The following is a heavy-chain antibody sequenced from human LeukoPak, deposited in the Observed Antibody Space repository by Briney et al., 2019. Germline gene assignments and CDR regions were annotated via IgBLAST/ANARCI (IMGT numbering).Heavy chain of an antibody. V-gene: IGHV4-34*01. D-gene: IGHD3-22*01. Sequence: ASETLSLTCAVYGGSFSGYYWSWIRQPPGKGLEWIGEINHSGSTNYNPSLKSRVTISVDTSKNQFSLHLSSVTAADTAVYYCARGGPARRITMIVVAPLAFAIWGQGTMVTASS. CDR3: ARGGPARRITMIVVAPLAFAI. J-gene: IGHJ3*02. CDR2: INHSGST. CDR1: GGSFSGYY.